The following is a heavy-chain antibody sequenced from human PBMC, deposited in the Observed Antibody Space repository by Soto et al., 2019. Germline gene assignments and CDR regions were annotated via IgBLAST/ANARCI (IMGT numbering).Heavy chain of an antibody. Sequence: PSETLSLTCTVSGGSISSSSYYWGWIRQPPGKGLEWIGSIYYSGYTLYNPSLKSRVTISVDTSKNQFSLKLSSVTAADTAVYYCARLSSGWYGYLGQGSLVTVSS. CDR3: ARLSSGWYGY. CDR1: GGSISSSSYY. D-gene: IGHD6-19*01. V-gene: IGHV4-39*01. CDR2: IYYSGYT. J-gene: IGHJ4*02.